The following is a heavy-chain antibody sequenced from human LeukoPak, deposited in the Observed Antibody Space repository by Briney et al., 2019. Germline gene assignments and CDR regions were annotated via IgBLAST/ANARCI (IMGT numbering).Heavy chain of an antibody. CDR3: ARWGIAAAGHDY. D-gene: IGHD6-13*01. CDR2: ISAYNGNT. Sequence: ASVKVSCKASGYTFTSYGISWVRQAPGQGLEWMGWISAYNGNTNYAQKFQGRVTMTRDTSTSTVYMELSSLRSEDTAVYYCARWGIAAAGHDYWGQGTLVTVSS. J-gene: IGHJ4*02. CDR1: GYTFTSYG. V-gene: IGHV1-18*01.